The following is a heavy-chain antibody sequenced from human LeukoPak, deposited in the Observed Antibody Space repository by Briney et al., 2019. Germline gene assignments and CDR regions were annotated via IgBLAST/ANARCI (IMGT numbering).Heavy chain of an antibody. CDR1: GFNFIDYS. D-gene: IGHD5-12*01. V-gene: IGHV3-21*05. CDR2: IGISSGYT. CDR3: ARDHRYAFDN. Sequence: PGGSLRLSCAASGFNFIDYSMNWVRQAPGKGLEWISYIGISSGYTKYADSVKGRFTISRDKARNSLYLQMNSLRVEDTAVYYCARDHRYAFDNWGHGTLVTVSS. J-gene: IGHJ4*01.